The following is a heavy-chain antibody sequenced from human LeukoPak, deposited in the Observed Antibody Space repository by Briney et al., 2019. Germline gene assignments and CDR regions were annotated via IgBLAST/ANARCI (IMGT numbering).Heavy chain of an antibody. V-gene: IGHV4-39*07. CDR2: IYYSGST. J-gene: IGHJ4*02. CDR3: ARDTAMGTGDH. Sequence: SETLSLTCTVSGGSISSSSYYWGWIRQPPGKGLEWIGSIYYSGSTYYNPSLKSRVTISVDTSKNQFSLKLSSVTAADTAVYYCARDTAMGTGDHWGQGTLVTVSS. CDR1: GGSISSSSYY. D-gene: IGHD5-18*01.